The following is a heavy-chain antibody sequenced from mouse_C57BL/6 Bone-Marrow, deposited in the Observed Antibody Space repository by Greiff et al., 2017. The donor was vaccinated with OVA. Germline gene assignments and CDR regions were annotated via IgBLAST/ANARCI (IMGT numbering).Heavy chain of an antibody. CDR2: ISSGSSTI. Sequence: EVHLVESGGGLVKPGGSLKLSCAASGFTFSNYGMHWVRQAPEKGLEWVAYISSGSSTIYYADTVKGRFTLSRDTSKNTMFLQMSSLRSEDTAMYYCARLYYYAMDYWGQGTTVTVSS. J-gene: IGHJ4*01. CDR1: GFTFSNYG. CDR3: ARLYYYAMDY. V-gene: IGHV5-17*01.